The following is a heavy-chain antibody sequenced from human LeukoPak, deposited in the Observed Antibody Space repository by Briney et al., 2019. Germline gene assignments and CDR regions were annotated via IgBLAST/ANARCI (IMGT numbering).Heavy chain of an antibody. V-gene: IGHV3-21*01. D-gene: IGHD4/OR15-4a*01. CDR2: ISSSSSYI. J-gene: IGHJ3*02. CDR1: GLTFSSYN. Sequence: GGALRPSLAAPGLTFSSYNMNWVRPAPGEGRGWGSSISSSSSYIYYADSVKGRFTISRDNAKNSLYLQMNSLRAEDTAVYYCARGLYTNDAFDIWGQGTMVTVSS. CDR3: ARGLYTNDAFDI.